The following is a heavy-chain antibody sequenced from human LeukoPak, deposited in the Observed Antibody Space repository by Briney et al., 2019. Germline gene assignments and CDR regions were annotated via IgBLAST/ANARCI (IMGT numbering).Heavy chain of an antibody. CDR3: ARDPDY. Sequence: SETLSLTCTVSGYSISSGYYWGWIRQPPGKGMEWIGSIYHSGSTYYNPSLKSRVTISVDTSKNQFSLKLSSVTAADAAVYYCARDPDYWGQGTLVTVSS. CDR1: GYSISSGYY. V-gene: IGHV4-38-2*02. J-gene: IGHJ4*02. CDR2: IYHSGST.